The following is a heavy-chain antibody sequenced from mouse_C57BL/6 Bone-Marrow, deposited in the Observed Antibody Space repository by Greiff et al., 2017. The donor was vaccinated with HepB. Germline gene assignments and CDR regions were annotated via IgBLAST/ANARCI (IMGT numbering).Heavy chain of an antibody. J-gene: IGHJ3*01. V-gene: IGHV1-18*01. CDR3: ARGITTVPFAY. Sequence: VQLKESGPELVKPGASVKIPCKASGYTFTDYNMDWVKQSHGKSLEWIGDINPNNGGTIYNQKFKGKATLTVDKSSSTAYMELRSLTSEDTAVYYCARGITTVPFAYWGQGTLVTVSA. CDR2: INPNNGGT. CDR1: GYTFTDYN. D-gene: IGHD1-1*01.